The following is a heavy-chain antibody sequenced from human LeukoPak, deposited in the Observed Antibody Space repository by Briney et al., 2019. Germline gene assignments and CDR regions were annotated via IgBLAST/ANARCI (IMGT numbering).Heavy chain of an antibody. CDR3: ARITIFGVVITTFDY. J-gene: IGHJ4*02. V-gene: IGHV1-18*01. CDR2: ISAYNGNT. D-gene: IGHD3-3*01. CDR1: GYTFTSYG. Sequence: ASVKVSCKASGYTFTSYGISWARHAPGQGLEWMGWISAYNGNTNYAQKLQGRVTMTTDTSTSTAYMELRSLRSDDTAVYYCARITIFGVVITTFDYWGQGTLVTVSS.